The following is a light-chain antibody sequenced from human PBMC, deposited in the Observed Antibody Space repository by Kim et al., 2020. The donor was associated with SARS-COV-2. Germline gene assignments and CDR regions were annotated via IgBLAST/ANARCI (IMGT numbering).Light chain of an antibody. CDR2: GKN. Sequence: LGQTVRITCQGDSLSSYYASWYQQKPGQAPVLVIYGKNNRPSGIPDRFSGSSSGNTASLTITGAQAEDEADYYCNSRDSSGNHRGVFGGGTQLTVL. J-gene: IGLJ3*02. V-gene: IGLV3-19*01. CDR3: NSRDSSGNHRGV. CDR1: SLSSYY.